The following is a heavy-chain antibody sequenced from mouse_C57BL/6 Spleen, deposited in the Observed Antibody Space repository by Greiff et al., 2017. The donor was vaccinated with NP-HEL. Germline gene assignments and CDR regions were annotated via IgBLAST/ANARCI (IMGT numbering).Heavy chain of an antibody. J-gene: IGHJ2*01. Sequence: EVQLQQSGAELVRPGASVKLSCTASGFNIKDDYMHWVKQRPEQGLEWIGWIDPENGDTEYASKFQGKATITADTSSNTAYLQLSSLTSEDTAVYYCTTVRQLNYWGQGTTLTVSS. CDR3: TTVRQLNY. D-gene: IGHD3-2*02. V-gene: IGHV14-4*01. CDR1: GFNIKDDY. CDR2: IDPENGDT.